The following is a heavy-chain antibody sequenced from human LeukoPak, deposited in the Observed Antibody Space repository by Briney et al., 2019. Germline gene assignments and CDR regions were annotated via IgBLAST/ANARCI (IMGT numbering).Heavy chain of an antibody. D-gene: IGHD3-16*02. CDR3: ARGGHYVWGSYRPTYYFDY. V-gene: IGHV1-69*13. J-gene: IGHJ4*02. CDR1: GYTFSSYG. CDR2: IIPIFGTA. Sequence: SVKVSCKASGYTFSSYGISWVRQAPGQGLEWMGGIIPIFGTANYAQKFQGRVTITADESTSTAYMELSSLRSEDTAVYYCARGGHYVWGSYRPTYYFDYWGQGTLVTVSS.